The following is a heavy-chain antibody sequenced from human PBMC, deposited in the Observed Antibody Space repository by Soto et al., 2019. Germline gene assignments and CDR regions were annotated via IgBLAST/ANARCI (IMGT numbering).Heavy chain of an antibody. CDR1: GGSISSGDYY. CDR2: INYSGST. CDR3: ARGNDFWSGYSTLTYYGVDV. V-gene: IGHV4-30-4*01. D-gene: IGHD3-3*01. J-gene: IGHJ6*02. Sequence: LSETLSLTCTVSGGSISSGDYYWTWIRQPPGKGLEWIGYINYSGSTYYNPSLKSRLTISVDTSRNQFSLNLSSVTAADTAVYYCARGNDFWSGYSTLTYYGVDVWGQGTTVTVSS.